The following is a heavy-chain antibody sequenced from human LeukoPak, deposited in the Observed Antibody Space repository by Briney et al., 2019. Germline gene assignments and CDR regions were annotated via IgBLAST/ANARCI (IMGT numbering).Heavy chain of an antibody. CDR3: ARVEFSGSYFSDY. D-gene: IGHD1-26*01. Sequence: LAGGSLRLSCEVSGFILSSYWMTWVRQAPGKGLEWVANINRDGSVKHYVDSVKGRFTISRDNAKNSLYLQMNSLRAEDTAVYYCARVEFSGSYFSDYWGQGTLVTVSS. V-gene: IGHV3-7*01. J-gene: IGHJ4*02. CDR2: INRDGSVK. CDR1: GFILSSYW.